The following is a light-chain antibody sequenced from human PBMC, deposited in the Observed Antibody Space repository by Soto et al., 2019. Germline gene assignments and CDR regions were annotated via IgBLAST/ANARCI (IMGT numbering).Light chain of an antibody. CDR1: SLGAKN. CDR2: DDG. Sequence: SYELTQPPSVSVAPGQTARITCGGSSLGAKNVHWSQQKPGQAPVLVVYDDGDRPSGTPDRFSGSNSGNTATLTISGVEAGDEADYYCHVWDSYGDQSWVFGGGTKLTVL. V-gene: IGLV3-21*02. J-gene: IGLJ3*02. CDR3: HVWDSYGDQSWV.